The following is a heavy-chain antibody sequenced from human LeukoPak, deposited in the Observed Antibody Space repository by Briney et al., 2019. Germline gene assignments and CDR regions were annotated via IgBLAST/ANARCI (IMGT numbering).Heavy chain of an antibody. CDR2: INPNSGGT. J-gene: IGHJ5*02. CDR3: ARDGGLIGRGFDP. Sequence: ASVKVSCKASGYTFTGYYMHWVRQAPGQGLEWMGWINPNSGGTNYAQKFQGRVTMTRDTSISTAYMELGRLRSDDTAVYYCARDGGLIGRGFDPWGQGTLVTVSS. D-gene: IGHD3-16*02. CDR1: GYTFTGYY. V-gene: IGHV1-2*02.